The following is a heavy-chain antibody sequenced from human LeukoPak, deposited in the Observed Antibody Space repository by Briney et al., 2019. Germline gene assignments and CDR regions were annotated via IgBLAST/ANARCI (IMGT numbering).Heavy chain of an antibody. CDR3: TSGGRLQ. D-gene: IGHD4-11*01. J-gene: IGHJ1*01. CDR1: GFXFSTSW. V-gene: IGHV3-7*05. CDR2: IKRDGSEE. Sequence: GGSLRLSCVVSGFXFSTSWMNWVRQAPGKGLECVATIKRDGSEEYYVDSVRGRFTISRDNAKNSLYLQMHSLRVDDTAVYYYTSGGRLQWGQGTRVTVSS.